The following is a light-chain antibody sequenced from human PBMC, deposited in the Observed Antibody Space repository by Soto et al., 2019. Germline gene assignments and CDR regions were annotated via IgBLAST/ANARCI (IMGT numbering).Light chain of an antibody. CDR3: SSYTSSSSHVI. V-gene: IGLV2-14*01. Sequence: QSVLTQPASVSGSPGQSITISCTGTSNDVGGYNYVSWYQQHPGKAPKLMIYGVNNRPSGVSNRFSGSKSANTASLTISGLQAEDEADYYCSSYTSSSSHVIFGGGTKLTVL. CDR1: SNDVGGYNY. J-gene: IGLJ2*01. CDR2: GVN.